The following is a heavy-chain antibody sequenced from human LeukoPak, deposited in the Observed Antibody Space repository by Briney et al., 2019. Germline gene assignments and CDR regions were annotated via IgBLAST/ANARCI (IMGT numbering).Heavy chain of an antibody. D-gene: IGHD6-19*01. Sequence: GGSLRLSCAASGFTFSSYAMSWVRQAPGKGLEWVAVISYDGSNKYYADSVKGRFTISRDNSKNTLYLQMNSLRAEDTAVYYCATSLGYSSGWYPLAFDYWGQGTLVTVSS. CDR2: ISYDGSNK. CDR3: ATSLGYSSGWYPLAFDY. CDR1: GFTFSSYA. J-gene: IGHJ4*02. V-gene: IGHV3-30*04.